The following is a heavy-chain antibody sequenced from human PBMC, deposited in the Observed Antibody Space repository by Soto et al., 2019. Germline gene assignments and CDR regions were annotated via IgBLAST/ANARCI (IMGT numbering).Heavy chain of an antibody. J-gene: IGHJ4*02. CDR3: VKDIALYGSGSYSYFDY. CDR2: ISSNGGST. D-gene: IGHD3-10*01. Sequence: GGSLRLSCSASGFTFSSYAMHWVRQAPGKGLEYVSAISSNGGSTYYADSVKGRFTISRDNSKNTLYLQMSSLRAEDTAVYYCVKDIALYGSGSYSYFDYWGQGTLVTVSS. V-gene: IGHV3-64D*06. CDR1: GFTFSSYA.